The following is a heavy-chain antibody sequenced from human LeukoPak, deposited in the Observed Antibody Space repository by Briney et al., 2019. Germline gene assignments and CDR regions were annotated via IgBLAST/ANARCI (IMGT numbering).Heavy chain of an antibody. CDR1: GGSFSGYY. CDR3: ARSSYDFWSGYYGLRENNWFDP. D-gene: IGHD3-3*01. V-gene: IGHV4-34*01. J-gene: IGHJ5*02. Sequence: PSETLSLTCAVYGGSFSGYYWSWIRQSPGKGLEWIREINYSGSTNYNPSLKSRVTISVDTSKNQFCLKLGSVTAADTAVYYCARSSYDFWSGYYGLRENNWFDPWGQGTLVTVSS. CDR2: INYSGST.